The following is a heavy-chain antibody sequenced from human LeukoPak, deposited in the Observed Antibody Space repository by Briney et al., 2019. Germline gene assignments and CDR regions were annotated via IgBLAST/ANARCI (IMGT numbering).Heavy chain of an antibody. D-gene: IGHD1-26*01. CDR1: GFTFDDYA. V-gene: IGHV3-9*01. Sequence: GGSLRLSCAASGFTFDDYAMHWVRQAPGKGLEWVSGISWNSGSIGYADSVKGRFTISRDNTKNSLYLQMNSLRAEDTALYYCAKEGVGATPEDAFDIWGQGTMVTVSS. CDR3: AKEGVGATPEDAFDI. CDR2: ISWNSGSI. J-gene: IGHJ3*02.